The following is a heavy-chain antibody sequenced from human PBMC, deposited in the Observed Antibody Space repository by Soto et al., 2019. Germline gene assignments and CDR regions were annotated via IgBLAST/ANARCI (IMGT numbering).Heavy chain of an antibody. D-gene: IGHD6-13*01. CDR3: ARGGFSSSWRG. Sequence: QVQLQESGPGLVKLSETLSLTCTVSGGSVSSGSYYWSWIRQPPGKGLEWIGYIYYSGSTNYNPSLKSRVTISVDTSKNQFSLKLSSVTAADTAVYYCARGGFSSSWRGWGQGTLVTVSS. CDR2: IYYSGST. CDR1: GGSVSSGSYY. V-gene: IGHV4-61*01. J-gene: IGHJ4*02.